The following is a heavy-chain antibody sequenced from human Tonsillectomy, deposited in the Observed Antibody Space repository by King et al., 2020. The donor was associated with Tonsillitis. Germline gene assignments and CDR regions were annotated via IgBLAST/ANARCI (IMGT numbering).Heavy chain of an antibody. J-gene: IGHJ4*02. D-gene: IGHD2-15*01. V-gene: IGHV3-7*01. Sequence: EVQLVESGGGLVQPGGSLRLSCAASGFTFSRYWMNWVRQAPGKGLEWVANIKQDGSEKYYVDSVKGRFTISRDNAKNSLYLQMNSLRAEDTAVYYCARTRIFPEGDWGQGTLVTVSS. CDR1: GFTFSRYW. CDR3: ARTRIFPEGD. CDR2: IKQDGSEK.